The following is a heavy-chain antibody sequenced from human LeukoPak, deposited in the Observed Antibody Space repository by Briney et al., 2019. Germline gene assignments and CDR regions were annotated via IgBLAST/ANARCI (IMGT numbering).Heavy chain of an antibody. CDR2: ISYDGSNK. D-gene: IGHD5-12*01. Sequence: GGSLRLSCAASGFTFSSYAMHWVRQAPGKGLEWVAVISYDGSNKYYADSVKGRFTISRDNSKNTLYLQMNSLRAEDTAAYYCAREGASVDIVATITSFFDYWGQGTLVTVSS. J-gene: IGHJ4*02. V-gene: IGHV3-30*01. CDR1: GFTFSSYA. CDR3: AREGASVDIVATITSFFDY.